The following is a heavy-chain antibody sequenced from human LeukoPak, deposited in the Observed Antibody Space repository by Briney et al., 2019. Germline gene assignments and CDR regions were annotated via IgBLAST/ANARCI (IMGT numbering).Heavy chain of an antibody. J-gene: IGHJ6*02. CDR3: ARDLGPDFWSGYSYYYGMDV. CDR2: IYYSGST. D-gene: IGHD3-3*01. V-gene: IGHV4-59*01. Sequence: NPSETLSLTCTASGGSISSYYWSWIRQPPGKGLEWIGYIYYSGSTNYNPSLKSRVTISVDTSKNQFSLKLSSVTAADTAVYYCARDLGPDFWSGYSYYYGMDVWGQGTTVTVSS. CDR1: GGSISSYY.